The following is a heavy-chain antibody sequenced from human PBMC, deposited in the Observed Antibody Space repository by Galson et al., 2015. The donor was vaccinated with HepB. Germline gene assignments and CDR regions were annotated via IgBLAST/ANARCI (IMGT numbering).Heavy chain of an antibody. D-gene: IGHD5-12*01. CDR2: ISHDASNK. J-gene: IGHJ6*02. V-gene: IGHV3-33*05. Sequence: SLRLSCAASGITFIHFGVRWVRQAPGKGLEWLSFISHDASNKEYVDSVRGRFIVSRDNSNNTFYLQMNSLRVDDTAIYFCATGGWGQTVATTDHDADVRGQGTTVIVSS. CDR3: ATGGWGQTVATTDHDADV. CDR1: GITFIHFG.